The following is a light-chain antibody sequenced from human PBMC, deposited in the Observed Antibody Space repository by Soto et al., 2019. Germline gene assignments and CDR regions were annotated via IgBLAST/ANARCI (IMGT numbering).Light chain of an antibody. Sequence: IVLTDSPATMSFSPWERAPLTCWASQRLSSYLVWYQQKRGQAPRRLSYDASNRATGIRARFSGSGSGTDFTLTIRSIELEDFAVYYCQQRSNWLSRFGQGTKV. CDR1: QRLSSY. CDR2: DAS. V-gene: IGKV3-11*01. CDR3: QQRSNWLSR. J-gene: IGKJ1*01.